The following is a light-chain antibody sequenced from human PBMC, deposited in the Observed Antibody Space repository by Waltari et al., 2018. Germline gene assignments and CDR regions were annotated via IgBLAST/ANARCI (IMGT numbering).Light chain of an antibody. CDR3: QQHYSNPLT. CDR2: WAS. Sequence: DIVMTQSPDSLAVSLGERATINCKSSQSVLYSSNNKNYLTWYQQKPGQPPKLLIYWASTRESGFPDRFSGSGSGTDFTLTITSLQAEDVAVYYCQQHYSNPLTFGGGTKVEIK. CDR1: QSVLYSSNNKNY. V-gene: IGKV4-1*01. J-gene: IGKJ4*01.